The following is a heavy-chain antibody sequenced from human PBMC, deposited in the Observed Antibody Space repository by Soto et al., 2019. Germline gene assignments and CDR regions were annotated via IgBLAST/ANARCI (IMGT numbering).Heavy chain of an antibody. V-gene: IGHV3-21*01. CDR2: ISSSSSYI. CDR3: AREPYYYGSGSSPFDY. J-gene: IGHJ4*02. CDR1: GFTFSSYS. Sequence: GGSLRLSCAASGFTFSSYSMNWVRQAPGKGLEWVSSISSSSSYIYYADSVKGRFTISRDNAKNSLYLQMNSLRAEDTAVYYCAREPYYYGSGSSPFDYWGQGTLVTVSS. D-gene: IGHD3-10*01.